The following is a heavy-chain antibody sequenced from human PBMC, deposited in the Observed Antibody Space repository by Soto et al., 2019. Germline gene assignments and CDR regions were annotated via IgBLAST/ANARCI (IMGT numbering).Heavy chain of an antibody. V-gene: IGHV3-30*04. D-gene: IGHD1-20*01. J-gene: IGHJ3*02. Sequence: GGSLRLSCAASGFTFSSYAMHWVRQAPGKGLEWVAVISYDGSNKYYAYSVKGRFTISRDNSKNTLYLQMNSLRAEDTAVYYCARGLNWNDDAFDIWGQGTMVTVSS. CDR3: ARGLNWNDDAFDI. CDR1: GFTFSSYA. CDR2: ISYDGSNK.